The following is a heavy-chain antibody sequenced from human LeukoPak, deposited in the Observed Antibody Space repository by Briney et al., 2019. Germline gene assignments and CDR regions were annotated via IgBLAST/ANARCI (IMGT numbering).Heavy chain of an antibody. J-gene: IGHJ3*02. V-gene: IGHV4-59*01. CDR1: GGSLSSYY. D-gene: IGHD6-25*01. Sequence: PSETLSLTCTVSGGSLSSYYWSWIRQPPGKGLEWIGYIYYSGSTNYNPSLKSRVAISLDTSKNQFSLNLSSLTSADKSLYYFAGDGVLGGYPRSNDAFDIWGKGTMVTVSS. CDR3: AGDGVLGGYPRSNDAFDI. CDR2: IYYSGST.